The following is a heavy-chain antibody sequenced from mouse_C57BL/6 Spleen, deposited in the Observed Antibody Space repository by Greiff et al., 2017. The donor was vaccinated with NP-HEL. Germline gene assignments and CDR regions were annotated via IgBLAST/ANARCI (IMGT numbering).Heavy chain of an antibody. J-gene: IGHJ1*03. Sequence: DVLLVESEGGLVQPGSSMKLSCTASGFTFTDYYMAWVRQVPEKGLEWVANINHDGSRTYYLDSLKSRFIISRDNAKNTLYLQMSSLKSEDTATYYCARDPFISTVVATSYWYFDVWGTGTTVTVSS. D-gene: IGHD1-1*01. CDR1: GFTFTDYY. V-gene: IGHV5-16*01. CDR3: ARDPFISTVVATSYWYFDV. CDR2: INHDGSRT.